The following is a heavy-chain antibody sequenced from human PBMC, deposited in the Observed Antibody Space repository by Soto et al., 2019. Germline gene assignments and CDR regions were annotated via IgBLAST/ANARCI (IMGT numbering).Heavy chain of an antibody. Sequence: QAQLVESGGGVVQPGESLRLSCEVSGFTFSAYGMHWVRQAPGKGLEWVAAISQDGTNKNYGDSVKGRFTISRDNSKKTLYLQMNSLRPEDTALYYCAKDEYYYSRSGYYIFDSWGQGTLVTVSS. D-gene: IGHD3-22*01. V-gene: IGHV3-30*18. CDR2: ISQDGTNK. CDR3: AKDEYYYSRSGYYIFDS. CDR1: GFTFSAYG. J-gene: IGHJ4*02.